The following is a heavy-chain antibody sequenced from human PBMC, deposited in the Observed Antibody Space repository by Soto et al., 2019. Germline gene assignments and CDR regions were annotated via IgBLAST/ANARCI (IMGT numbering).Heavy chain of an antibody. J-gene: IGHJ4*01. Sequence: ASVKVSCKASGYTFTGYYMHWVRQAPGQGLEWMGWIHPNSGGTNYAQKFQGRVTMTRDTSICTAYMELSRLRSDDTAAYSCARRPGYCSSTSCYPLDYWDQETLLAVSS. CDR2: IHPNSGGT. V-gene: IGHV1-2*02. D-gene: IGHD2-2*01. CDR3: ARRPGYCSSTSCYPLDY. CDR1: GYTFTGYY.